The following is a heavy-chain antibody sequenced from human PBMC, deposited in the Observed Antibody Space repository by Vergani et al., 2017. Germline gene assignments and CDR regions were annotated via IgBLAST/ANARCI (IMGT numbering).Heavy chain of an antibody. D-gene: IGHD1-26*01. CDR3: AKARIGSGSYFDY. J-gene: IGHJ4*02. V-gene: IGHV3-23*01. CDR2: ISGIGGST. Sequence: EVQLLESGGGLVQPGGSLRLSCAASGFTFSSYAMSWVRQAPGKGLEWVSAISGIGGSTYYADSVKGRFTISRDNSKNTLYLQMNSLTAEDTAVYYCAKARIGSGSYFDYWGQGTLVTVSS. CDR1: GFTFSSYA.